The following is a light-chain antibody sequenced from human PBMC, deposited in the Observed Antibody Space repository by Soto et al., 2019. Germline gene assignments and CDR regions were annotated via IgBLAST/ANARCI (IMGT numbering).Light chain of an antibody. J-gene: IGKJ4*01. Sequence: EIVLTQSPATLSLSPGERATLSCRASPSVDTLLSWYQQKPGQVPRLLIYDASNRATGIPARFSGSGSGTQFTLTSSSLEPEDFAVYYCQQRRDWPITFGGGTKVEIK. V-gene: IGKV3-11*01. CDR2: DAS. CDR1: PSVDTL. CDR3: QQRRDWPIT.